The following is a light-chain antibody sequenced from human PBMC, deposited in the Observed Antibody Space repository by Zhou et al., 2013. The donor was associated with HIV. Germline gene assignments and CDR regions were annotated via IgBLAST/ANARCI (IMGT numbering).Light chain of an antibody. V-gene: IGKV3-20*01. CDR2: QTS. Sequence: IVMTQSPATLSVSPGERATLSCRASQSVGTNLAWYQQKPGQAPRLLIYQTSRRATGIPDRFSGSGSGTDFTLTISRLEPEDFAVYYCQQYGSSLWTFGQGTKVEIK. CDR3: QQYGSSLWT. J-gene: IGKJ1*01. CDR1: QSVGTN.